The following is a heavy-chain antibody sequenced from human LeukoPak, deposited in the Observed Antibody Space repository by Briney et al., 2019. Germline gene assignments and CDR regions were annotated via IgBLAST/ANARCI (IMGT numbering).Heavy chain of an antibody. Sequence: PGGSLRLSCAASGFTFNSYSMHWVRQAPGKGLEWVTAISDDETYKFYADSVKGRFTISRDNAKNSLYLQMNSLRAEDTAVYYCARKRNYYDSSGVSHWGQGTLVTVSS. CDR1: GFTFNSYS. CDR3: ARKRNYYDSSGVSH. CDR2: ISDDETYK. D-gene: IGHD3-22*01. J-gene: IGHJ4*02. V-gene: IGHV3-30-3*01.